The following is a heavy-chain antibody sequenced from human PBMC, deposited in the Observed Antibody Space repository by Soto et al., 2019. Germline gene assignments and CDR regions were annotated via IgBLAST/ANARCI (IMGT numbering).Heavy chain of an antibody. CDR1: GGTFSSYA. CDR3: ARVGGIAASTGGERTYYYYGMDV. J-gene: IGHJ6*02. D-gene: IGHD1-26*01. V-gene: IGHV1-69*12. CDR2: IIPIFGTA. Sequence: QVQLVQSGAEVKKPGSSVKVSCKASGGTFSSYAISWVRQAPGQGLEWMGGIIPIFGTANYAQKFQGRVTITADESTSTAYMELSSLRSEDTAVYYCARVGGIAASTGGERTYYYYGMDVWGQGTTVTVSS.